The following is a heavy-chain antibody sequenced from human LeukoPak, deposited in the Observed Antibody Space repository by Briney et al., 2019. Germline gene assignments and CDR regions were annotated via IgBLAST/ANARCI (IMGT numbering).Heavy chain of an antibody. Sequence: PGGSLRLSCAASGFTFSDYGMHWVRQAPGKGLEWVAFIRNDGNNEYYPDSVKGRFTISRDNSRNTLYLQMNSLRPEDTAVYYCAKGGSASHNWFDPWGQGTLVTVSS. CDR3: AKGGSASHNWFDP. CDR2: IRNDGNNE. V-gene: IGHV3-30*02. J-gene: IGHJ5*02. D-gene: IGHD2-15*01. CDR1: GFTFSDYG.